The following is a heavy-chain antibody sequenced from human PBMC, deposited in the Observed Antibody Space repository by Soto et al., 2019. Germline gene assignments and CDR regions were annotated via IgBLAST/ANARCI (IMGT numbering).Heavy chain of an antibody. CDR3: ATPHIIAVANWDTRADYYYGMDV. V-gene: IGHV4-39*01. CDR2: IYYSGST. CDR1: GGSISSSSYY. D-gene: IGHD6-19*01. Sequence: SETLSLTCTVSGGSISSSSYYWGWIRQPPGEGLEWIGSIYYSGSTYYNPSLKSRVTISVDTSKNQFSLKLSSVTAADTAVYYCATPHIIAVANWDTRADYYYGMDVWGQGTTVTVSS. J-gene: IGHJ6*02.